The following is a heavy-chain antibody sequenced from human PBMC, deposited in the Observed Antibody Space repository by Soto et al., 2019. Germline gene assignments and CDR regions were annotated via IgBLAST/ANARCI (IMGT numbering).Heavy chain of an antibody. CDR2: IFTRDSET. D-gene: IGHD3-10*01. CDR3: ARGYFDSGHGYDL. V-gene: IGHV5-51*01. J-gene: IGHJ5*02. CDR1: GDLWNNHW. Sequence: XESLKIWFKGAGDLWNNHWIGWVRQTPGKGLEWMGLIFTRDSETKTSPSFQGHVSFSVDNSINTVYLQWTSLQTTDTGIYFCARGYFDSGHGYDLWGQGTLVTVSS.